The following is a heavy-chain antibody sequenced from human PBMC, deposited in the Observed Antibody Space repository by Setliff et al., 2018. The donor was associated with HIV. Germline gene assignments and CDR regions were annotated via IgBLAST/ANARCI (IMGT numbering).Heavy chain of an antibody. V-gene: IGHV4-34*01. J-gene: IGHJ6*02. CDR3: ARGHCSGTNCYGVDYYGMDV. Sequence: SETLSLTCAVYGGSFTNYFWSWIRQSPGKGLEWIGEMSHSGSTKYNPSLKSRVTISVDTSKNQFSVKLTSVTAADTAVYYCARGHCSGTNCYGVDYYGMDVWGQGTTVNVSS. CDR2: MSHSGST. D-gene: IGHD2-2*01. CDR1: GGSFTNYF.